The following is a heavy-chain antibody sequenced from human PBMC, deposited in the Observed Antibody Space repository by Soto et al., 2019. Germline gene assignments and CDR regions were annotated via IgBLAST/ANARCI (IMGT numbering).Heavy chain of an antibody. Sequence: SSETLSLTCGVYDGSFSGYFWTWIRQPPGRGLEWIGDINHSGNKNYNPSLQSRVSISVDTSKRQFSLKLMSVTAADTAMYYCARWRRYDFWSGYQWETNWFDPWGQGTLVTVSS. CDR1: DGSFSGYF. V-gene: IGHV4-34*01. CDR3: ARWRRYDFWSGYQWETNWFDP. J-gene: IGHJ5*02. D-gene: IGHD3-3*01. CDR2: INHSGNK.